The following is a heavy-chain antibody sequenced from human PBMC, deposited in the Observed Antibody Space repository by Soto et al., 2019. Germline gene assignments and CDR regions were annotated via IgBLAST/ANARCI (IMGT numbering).Heavy chain of an antibody. D-gene: IGHD2-2*02. CDR3: ARPHAYTVGPTALQGWFDP. Sequence: SETLSLTCSVSGASVRTYYWSWIRQSAGKGLEWIGRVYSAGTVNYNPSLQSRVTMSLDTSKNQFSLKLSSVTAADTAVYYCARPHAYTVGPTALQGWFDPWGHGPLVT. CDR2: VYSAGTV. CDR1: GASVRTYY. J-gene: IGHJ5*02. V-gene: IGHV4-4*07.